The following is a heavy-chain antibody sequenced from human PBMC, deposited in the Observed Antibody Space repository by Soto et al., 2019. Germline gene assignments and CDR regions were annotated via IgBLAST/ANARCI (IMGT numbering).Heavy chain of an antibody. D-gene: IGHD5-18*01. V-gene: IGHV3-9*01. CDR1: GFTFDDYA. Sequence: EVQLVESGGGLVQPGRSLRLSCAASGFTFDDYAMHWVRQAPGKGLAWVSGISWNSGSIGYADSVKGRFTISRDNAKNSLYLQMNSLRAEDTALYYCAKDRGGYSLGSNWFDPWGQGTLVTVSS. CDR3: AKDRGGYSLGSNWFDP. CDR2: ISWNSGSI. J-gene: IGHJ5*02.